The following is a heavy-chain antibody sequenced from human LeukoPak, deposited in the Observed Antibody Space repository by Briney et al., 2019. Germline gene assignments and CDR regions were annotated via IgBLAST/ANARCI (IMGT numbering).Heavy chain of an antibody. CDR2: ISGSGGST. D-gene: IGHD3-10*01. CDR1: GFTFSSYG. J-gene: IGHJ3*02. CDR3: ARHSRPAYYYGSGSYPHSLRAFDI. Sequence: GGSLRLSCAASGFTFSSYGMSWVRQAPGKGLEWVSAISGSGGSTYYADSVKGRFTISRDNSKNTLYLQMNSLRAEDTAVYYCARHSRPAYYYGSGSYPHSLRAFDIWGQGTMVTVSS. V-gene: IGHV3-23*01.